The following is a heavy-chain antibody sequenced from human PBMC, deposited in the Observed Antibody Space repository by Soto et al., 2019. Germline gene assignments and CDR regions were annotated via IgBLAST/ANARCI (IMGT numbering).Heavy chain of an antibody. CDR1: GFTFSSYS. D-gene: IGHD5-18*01. V-gene: IGHV3-21*01. CDR3: ARDQPGYSYGYGLGY. CDR2: ISSSSSYI. J-gene: IGHJ4*02. Sequence: EVQLVESGGGLVKPGGSLRLSCAASGFTFSSYSRNWVRQAPGKGLEWVSSISSSSSYIYYADSVKGRFTISRDNAKNSLYLQMNSLSAEDTAVYYCARDQPGYSYGYGLGYWGQGTLVTVSS.